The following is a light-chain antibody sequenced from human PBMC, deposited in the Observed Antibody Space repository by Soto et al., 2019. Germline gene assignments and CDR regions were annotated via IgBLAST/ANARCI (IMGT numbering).Light chain of an antibody. Sequence: QSALTQPASVSGSPGQSITISCTGTSSDVGGYDYVSWYQQLPGKAPKLLIYDVNNRPSGVSHRFSGSKSGNTASLAISGFQAEDEADYYCSSYTGSSTFVFGTGTKVTVL. CDR2: DVN. J-gene: IGLJ1*01. CDR1: SSDVGGYDY. V-gene: IGLV2-14*01. CDR3: SSYTGSSTFV.